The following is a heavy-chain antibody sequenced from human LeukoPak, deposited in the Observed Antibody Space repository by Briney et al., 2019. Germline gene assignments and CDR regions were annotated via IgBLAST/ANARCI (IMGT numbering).Heavy chain of an antibody. CDR1: GGSMNSYY. CDR3: ARAIRDDPWSAYRGGFSYMDV. V-gene: IGHV4-59*01. CDR2: ISHSGSS. D-gene: IGHD3-3*01. J-gene: IGHJ6*03. Sequence: PSETLSLTCTLSGGSMNSYYWSWIRQAPGKGLEWIGYISHSGSSNYNPSLKSRVTMSVDMSKIRFSLEVTSVTAADTAVYYCARAIRDDPWSAYRGGFSYMDVWGKGTTVTVSS.